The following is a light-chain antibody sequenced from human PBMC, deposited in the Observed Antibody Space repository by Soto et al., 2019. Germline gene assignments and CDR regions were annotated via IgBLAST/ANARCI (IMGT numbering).Light chain of an antibody. V-gene: IGKV1-39*01. CDR3: QQNYNTPIT. CDR2: AAS. CDR1: QSISKF. Sequence: HSSSSLSAFVCDRVSISCRASQSISKFLSWYQQRPGTAPKPLIYAASSLESGVPSRFSGSGSGTDFTLTISSLQPEDFATYYCQQNYNTPITFGQGTRLEIK. J-gene: IGKJ5*01.